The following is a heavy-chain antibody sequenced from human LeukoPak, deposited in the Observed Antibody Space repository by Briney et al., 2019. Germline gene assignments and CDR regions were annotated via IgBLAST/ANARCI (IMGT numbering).Heavy chain of an antibody. D-gene: IGHD2-21*02. CDR3: ARLAYCGGDCFYWVDY. Sequence: GGSLRLSCAASGFTLSDYYMSWIRQAPGKGLECLSYNSGRSSYTNYADSVNGRFTISRDNAKNSLNLQMNSLRAEDTAVYYCARLAYCGGDCFYWVDYWGQGTLVTVSS. V-gene: IGHV3-11*03. CDR1: GFTLSDYY. CDR2: NSGRSSYT. J-gene: IGHJ4*02.